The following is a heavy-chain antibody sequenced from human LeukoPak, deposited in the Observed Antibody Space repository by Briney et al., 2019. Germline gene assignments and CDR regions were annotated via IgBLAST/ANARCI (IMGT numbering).Heavy chain of an antibody. CDR2: IYYSGST. V-gene: IGHV4-61*01. J-gene: IGHJ5*02. D-gene: IGHD2-15*01. CDR3: ARVLLPYNWFDP. CDR1: GVSVSSGSYY. Sequence: PSETLSLTCTVSGVSVSSGSYYWGWIRQPPGKGLEWIGYIYYSGSTNYNPSLKSRVTISVDTSKNQFSLKLSSVTAADTAVYYCARVLLPYNWFDPWGQGTLVTVSS.